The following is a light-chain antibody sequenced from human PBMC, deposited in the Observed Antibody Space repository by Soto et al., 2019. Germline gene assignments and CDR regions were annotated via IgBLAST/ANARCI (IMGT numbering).Light chain of an antibody. CDR2: GAS. Sequence: EIVLTQSPGTLSLSPGERATLSCRASQSVSSSYLAWYQQKPGQAPSLLIYGASSRATGIPDRFSGSGSGTDFTLTISRLEPEDFAVYYCQQYDSSPQTFGEGTKVDI. CDR1: QSVSSSY. V-gene: IGKV3-20*01. CDR3: QQYDSSPQT. J-gene: IGKJ1*01.